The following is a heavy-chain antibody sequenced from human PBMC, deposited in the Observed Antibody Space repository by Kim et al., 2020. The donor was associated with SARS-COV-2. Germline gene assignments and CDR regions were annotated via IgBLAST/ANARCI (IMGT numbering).Heavy chain of an antibody. V-gene: IGHV3-74*01. CDR1: GFTLSGYW. J-gene: IGHJ6*02. D-gene: IGHD4-17*01. Sequence: GGSLRLSCTASGFTLSGYWIHWVRQAPGKGLVWVSRIKSDGSDTIYADSVKGRFTISRDYAKDTLYLQMNSLRAEDTAVYYCVRKYGHSYGMDDWGQGATVTVSS. CDR3: VRKYGHSYGMDD. CDR2: IKSDGSDT.